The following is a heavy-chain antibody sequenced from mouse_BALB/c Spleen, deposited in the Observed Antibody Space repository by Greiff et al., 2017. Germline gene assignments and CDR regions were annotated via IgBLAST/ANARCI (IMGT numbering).Heavy chain of an antibody. J-gene: IGHJ1*01. CDR1: GFTFTDYY. CDR2: IRNKANGYTT. CDR3: ARPPSGTSWYFDV. Sequence: EVMLVESGGGLVQPGGSLRLSCATSGFTFTDYYMSWVRQPPGKALEWLGFIRNKANGYTTEYSASVKGRFTISRDNSQSILYLQMNTLRAEDSATYYCARPPSGTSWYFDVWGAGTTVTVSS. D-gene: IGHD4-1*01. V-gene: IGHV7-3*02.